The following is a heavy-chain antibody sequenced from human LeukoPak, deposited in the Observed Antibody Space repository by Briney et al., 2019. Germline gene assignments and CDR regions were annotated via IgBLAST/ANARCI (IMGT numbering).Heavy chain of an antibody. D-gene: IGHD3-10*01. Sequence: PSETLSLTCAVYGGSFSGYYWSWIRQPPGKGLEWIGEINHSGSTNYNPSLKSRVTISVDTSKNQFSLKLSSATAADTAVYYCARGSGPSLWGQGTLVTVSS. CDR3: ARGSGPSL. CDR1: GGSFSGYY. J-gene: IGHJ4*02. CDR2: INHSGST. V-gene: IGHV4-34*01.